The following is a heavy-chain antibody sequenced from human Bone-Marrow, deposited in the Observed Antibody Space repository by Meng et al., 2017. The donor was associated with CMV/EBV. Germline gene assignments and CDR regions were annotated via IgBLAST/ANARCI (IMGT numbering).Heavy chain of an antibody. D-gene: IGHD2-2*01. CDR3: ARESGVVVPAARGQDYYYGMDV. CDR1: GYTFATSG. Sequence: ASVKVSCKASGYTFATSGISWVRQAPGQGLEWMGWISAYNGDTNYAQKLQGRVTMTTDTSTSTAHMELGSLSSEDTAVYYCARESGVVVPAARGQDYYYGMDVWGQGTTVTVSS. CDR2: ISAYNGDT. V-gene: IGHV1-18*01. J-gene: IGHJ6*02.